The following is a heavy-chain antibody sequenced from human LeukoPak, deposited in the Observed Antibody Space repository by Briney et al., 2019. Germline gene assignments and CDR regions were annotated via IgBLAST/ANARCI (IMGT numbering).Heavy chain of an antibody. CDR2: IDSSGITI. J-gene: IGHJ4*02. Sequence: TGGSLRLSCAGSGFPFSSYEMNWLRQAPGKGLEWVSHIDSSGITIYYGDSVKGRSTISRDNAKNSIYLQMDSLRVEDTAIYYCARDSVGDLLDYWGQGTPVTVSS. CDR1: GFPFSSYE. CDR3: ARDSVGDLLDY. V-gene: IGHV3-48*03. D-gene: IGHD4-17*01.